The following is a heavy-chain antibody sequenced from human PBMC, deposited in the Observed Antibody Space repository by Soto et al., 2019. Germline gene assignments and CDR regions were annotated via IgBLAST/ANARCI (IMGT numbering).Heavy chain of an antibody. D-gene: IGHD5-12*01. J-gene: IGHJ4*02. CDR3: GKEYGGYDHFDY. CDR1: GFTFSSYD. V-gene: IGHV3-30*18. Sequence: QVQLVESGGGVVQPGRSLRLSCAASGFTFSSYDMHWVRQAPGKGLEWVAVISYDGSNKYYADSVTGRSTISRDNSKNTLYLQMKNLRAGETAVYYCGKEYGGYDHFDYWGQGTLVTVSS. CDR2: ISYDGSNK.